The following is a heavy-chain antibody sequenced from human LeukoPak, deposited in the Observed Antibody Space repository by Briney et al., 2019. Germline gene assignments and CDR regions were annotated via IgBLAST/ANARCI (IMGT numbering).Heavy chain of an antibody. Sequence: ASVKVSCKASGYTFTSYAIHWVRQAPGQRLEWVGWINAGNGNTKYSQKLQGRVTIARDTSARTAYMELSSLRSEDTAVYYCARGIDYYDSSGYLPGAYWGQGTLVTVSS. D-gene: IGHD3-22*01. CDR2: INAGNGNT. CDR1: GYTFTSYA. J-gene: IGHJ4*02. CDR3: ARGIDYYDSSGYLPGAY. V-gene: IGHV1-3*01.